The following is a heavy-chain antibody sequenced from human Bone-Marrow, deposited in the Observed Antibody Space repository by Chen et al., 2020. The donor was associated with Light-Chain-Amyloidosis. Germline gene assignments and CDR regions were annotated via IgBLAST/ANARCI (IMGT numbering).Heavy chain of an antibody. Sequence: EVQLLESGGGLVQPGGSLRLSCAASGFTFSSYAMSWVRQAPGKGLEWVSAISGSGGSTYYADSVKGRFTISRDNAKNSLYLQLNSLRAEDTAVYSCARDYLSSGSGSYWYDCWGQGTLVTVSS. V-gene: IGHV3-23*01. CDR1: GFTFSSYA. D-gene: IGHD3-10*01. CDR3: ARDYLSSGSGSYWYDC. CDR2: ISGSGGST. J-gene: IGHJ4*02.